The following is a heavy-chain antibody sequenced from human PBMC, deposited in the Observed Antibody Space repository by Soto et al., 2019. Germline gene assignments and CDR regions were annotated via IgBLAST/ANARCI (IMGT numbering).Heavy chain of an antibody. CDR1: GGTFSSYA. V-gene: IGHV1-69*13. D-gene: IGHD1-26*01. CDR3: ARGSDSGSYYFYFQH. J-gene: IGHJ1*01. Sequence: SVKVSCKASGGTFSSYAISRVRQAPGQGLEWMGGIIPIFGTANYAQKFQGRVTITADESTSTAYMELSSLRSEDTAVYYCARGSDSGSYYFYFQHWGQGTLVTVSS. CDR2: IIPIFGTA.